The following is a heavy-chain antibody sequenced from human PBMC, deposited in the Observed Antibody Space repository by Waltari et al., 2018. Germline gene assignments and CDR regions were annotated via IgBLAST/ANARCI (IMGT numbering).Heavy chain of an antibody. CDR1: GVSITSHRHS. CDR2: VSYSGTT. D-gene: IGHD5-12*01. V-gene: IGHV4-39*01. Sequence: QLQLQGSGPRLVRPSETLSLICLVSGVSITSHRHSWAWIRQSPGQGLEWIGTVSYSGTTYISPSLNSRVSVSRDTSKNQVSLILGSVTAADMAVYYCATYIGASVGTAAFDVWGQGTMVTVSS. CDR3: ATYIGASVGTAAFDV. J-gene: IGHJ3*01.